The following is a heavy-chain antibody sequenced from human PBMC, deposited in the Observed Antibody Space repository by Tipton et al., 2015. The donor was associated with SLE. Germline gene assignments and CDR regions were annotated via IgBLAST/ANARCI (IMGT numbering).Heavy chain of an antibody. Sequence: SLRLSCAVSGFTFRTYAMSWVRQAPGKGLEWVSSISGGGGSTYYAQPFKGRFTISRDNSQNTLYLQMNSLGVEDTALYYCAKDRYCGGGTCLRSYFDYWGQGALVTVSS. CDR1: GFTFRTYA. CDR2: ISGGGGST. J-gene: IGHJ4*02. V-gene: IGHV3-23*01. CDR3: AKDRYCGGGTCLRSYFDY. D-gene: IGHD2-21*01.